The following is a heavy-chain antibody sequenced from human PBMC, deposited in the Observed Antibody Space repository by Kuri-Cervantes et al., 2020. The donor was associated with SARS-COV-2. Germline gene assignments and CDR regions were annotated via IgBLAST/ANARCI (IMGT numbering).Heavy chain of an antibody. D-gene: IGHD3-10*01. J-gene: IGHJ4*02. Sequence: ASVKVSCKTSGYTFTDYYIHWVRQAPGQGLEWMGWINTYSGGTNYAQRFQGSVTLTRDTSTSTAYMELSRLTSDDTAVYYCARGSRGPGYWGQGTLVTVSS. CDR3: ARGSRGPGY. V-gene: IGHV1-2*02. CDR1: GYTFTDYY. CDR2: INTYSGGT.